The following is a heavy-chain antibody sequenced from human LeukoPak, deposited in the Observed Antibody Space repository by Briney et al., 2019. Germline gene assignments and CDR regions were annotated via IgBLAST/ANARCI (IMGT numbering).Heavy chain of an antibody. V-gene: IGHV3-21*01. D-gene: IGHD5-18*01. CDR3: ARAAGRGLWLDY. J-gene: IGHJ4*02. CDR2: ISSSSSYI. Sequence: GGSLRLSCAASGFTFSSYSMNWVRQAPGKGLEWVSSISSSSSYIYYADSVKGRFTISRDNAKHSLYLQMNSLRAEDTAVYYCARAAGRGLWLDYWGQGTLVTVSS. CDR1: GFTFSSYS.